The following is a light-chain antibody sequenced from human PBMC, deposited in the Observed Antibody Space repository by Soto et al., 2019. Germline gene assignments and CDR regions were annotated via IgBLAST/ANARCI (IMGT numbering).Light chain of an antibody. Sequence: EIVMTQSPVTLSVSPGERATLSCRASQSVSSNLAWYQQKPGQAPSLLIYGAFTRATGIPARFSGTGSGTELTITISSLQSEDVELYDGQQYNDWPLTFGQGTRLEIK. CDR1: QSVSSN. V-gene: IGKV3-15*01. CDR2: GAF. CDR3: QQYNDWPLT. J-gene: IGKJ5*01.